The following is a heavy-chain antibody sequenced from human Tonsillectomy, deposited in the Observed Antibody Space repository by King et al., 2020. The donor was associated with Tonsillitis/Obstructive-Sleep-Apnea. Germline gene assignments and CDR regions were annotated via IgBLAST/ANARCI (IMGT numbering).Heavy chain of an antibody. CDR1: GGSFSGYY. CDR2: INHSGST. CDR3: ARVRTGSPY. V-gene: IGHV4-34*01. Sequence: VQLPQWGAGLLKPSETLSLTCAVYGGSFSGYYWSWIRQPPGKGLEWIGEINHSGSTNYNPSLKSRVTISVDTSKNQFSLKLSSVTAADTAVYYCARVRTGSPYWGQGTLVTVSS. D-gene: IGHD6-25*01. J-gene: IGHJ4*02.